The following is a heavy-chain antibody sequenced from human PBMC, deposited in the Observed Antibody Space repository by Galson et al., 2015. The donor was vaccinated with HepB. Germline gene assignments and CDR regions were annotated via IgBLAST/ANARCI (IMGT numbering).Heavy chain of an antibody. CDR2: FDPEDGET. Sequence: SVKVSCKVSGYTLIKLSMHWVRQAPGKGLEWVGTFDPEDGETIYAQKFQGRVTMTGDTSTDTASMELSFLRSEDTAVYYCATLRDFGGYADPLVTWGQGTLVTVSS. CDR3: ATLRDFGGYADPLVT. CDR1: GYTLIKLS. D-gene: IGHD4-23*01. V-gene: IGHV1-24*01. J-gene: IGHJ5*02.